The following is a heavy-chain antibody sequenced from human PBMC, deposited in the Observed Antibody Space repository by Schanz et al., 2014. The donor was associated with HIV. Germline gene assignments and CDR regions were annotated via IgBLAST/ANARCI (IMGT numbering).Heavy chain of an antibody. J-gene: IGHJ6*02. D-gene: IGHD3-16*01. CDR3: ARDGGEV. CDR1: GFSFSDYH. CDR2: LSGSGSNI. Sequence: QVQLVESGGDLVKPGGSLRLSCTASGFSFSDYHMSWTRQAPGKGLEWVSSLSGSGSNIYYADSVKGRFTISRDNGKNSLFLQMESLRAEDTAVYYCARDGGEVWGQGTTVIVSS. V-gene: IGHV3-11*04.